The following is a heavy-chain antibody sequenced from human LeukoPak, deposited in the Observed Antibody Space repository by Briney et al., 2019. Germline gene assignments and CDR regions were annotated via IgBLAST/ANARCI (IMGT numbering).Heavy chain of an antibody. CDR2: ISNDGTYK. V-gene: IGHV3-30*04. D-gene: IGHD3-10*01. CDR3: TRKSGGSQRKMDDWFDP. Sequence: PGGSLRLSCAASGFTFSSYATHWVRQAPDKGLEYVAVISNDGTYKYYGASVKGRFTISRDNSKNTLYLQMDSLRSEDTAVYSCTRKSGGSQRKMDDWFDPWGQGTLVTVSS. J-gene: IGHJ5*02. CDR1: GFTFSSYA.